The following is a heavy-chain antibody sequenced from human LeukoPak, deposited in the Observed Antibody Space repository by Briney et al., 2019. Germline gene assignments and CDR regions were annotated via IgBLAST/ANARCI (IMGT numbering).Heavy chain of an antibody. V-gene: IGHV4-39*07. CDR2: IYYTGST. CDR3: AREWTTWGAFDI. D-gene: IGHD2/OR15-2a*01. J-gene: IGHJ3*02. CDR1: GGSISSRTYY. Sequence: SETLSLTCTVSGGSISSRTYYWGWIRQPPGTGLEWIGSIYYTGSTFYNPSLKSRVTISVYTSKNQFSMKLSSVTAADAAVYFCAREWTTWGAFDIWGQGTMVTVSS.